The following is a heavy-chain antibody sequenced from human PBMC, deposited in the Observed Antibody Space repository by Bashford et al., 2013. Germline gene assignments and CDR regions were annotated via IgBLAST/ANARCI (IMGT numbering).Heavy chain of an antibody. CDR3: TRVLGASGSFYSYYGMDV. V-gene: IGHV4-31*03. CDR2: IFYSGST. J-gene: IGHJ6*02. CDR1: GGSISSGGYS. D-gene: IGHD3-10*01. Sequence: SETLSLTCTVSGGSISSGGYSWSWIRQHPGEGLEWIGHIFYSGSTYYNPSLKSRVTISVDTSKNQFYLRLSSVTAADTAVYYCTRVLGASGSFYSYYGMDVWGQGTTVTVSS.